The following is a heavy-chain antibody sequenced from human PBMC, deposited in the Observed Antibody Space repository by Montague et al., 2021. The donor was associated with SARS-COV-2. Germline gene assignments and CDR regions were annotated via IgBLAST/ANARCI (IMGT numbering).Heavy chain of an antibody. J-gene: IGHJ4*02. CDR1: VGSISSNNCY. CDR3: ARDGFYYDRSGPSNFDY. D-gene: IGHD3-22*01. Sequence: SETLSLTCTVSVGSISSNNCYWGWIRQPPGKALEWIGSIYYSGSTYYNPSLKSRVTMSVDTSENQFSLKLSSVTAADTAVYYCARDGFYYDRSGPSNFDYWGQGTLVTGSA. V-gene: IGHV4-39*07. CDR2: IYYSGST.